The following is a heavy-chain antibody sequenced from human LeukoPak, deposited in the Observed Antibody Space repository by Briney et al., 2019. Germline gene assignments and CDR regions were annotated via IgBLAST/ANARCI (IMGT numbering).Heavy chain of an antibody. CDR1: GGSIRNYY. J-gene: IGHJ4*02. CDR3: ARERWEALDY. D-gene: IGHD1-26*01. V-gene: IGHV4-59*01. Sequence: SETLSLTCIVSGGSIRNYYWSWIRQPPGKGLEWIGYIYYSGSTNYNPSLKSRVTISVDTSKNQFSLKLSSVTAADTAVYYCARERWEALDYWGQGTLVTVSS. CDR2: IYYSGST.